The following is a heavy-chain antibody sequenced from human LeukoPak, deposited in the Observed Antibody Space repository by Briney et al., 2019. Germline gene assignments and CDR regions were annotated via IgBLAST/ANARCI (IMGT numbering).Heavy chain of an antibody. Sequence: PSETLSLTCAVYGRSFSGYYRSWLRQPPGKGLEWIGEINHSGSTNYNPSLKSRVTISVDTSKNQFSLKLSSVTAADTAVYYCVRVAQLRPIYYYYYYGMDVWGQGTTVTVSS. J-gene: IGHJ6*02. V-gene: IGHV4-34*01. CDR3: VRVAQLRPIYYYYYYGMDV. CDR2: INHSGST. D-gene: IGHD2-2*01. CDR1: GRSFSGYY.